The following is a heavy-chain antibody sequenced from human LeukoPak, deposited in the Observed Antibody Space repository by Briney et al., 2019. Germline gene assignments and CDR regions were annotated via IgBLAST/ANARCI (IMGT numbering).Heavy chain of an antibody. CDR1: GFTFSDSW. D-gene: IGHD3-16*01. CDR2: MNQDGSEK. J-gene: IGHJ6*02. V-gene: IGHV3-7*01. Sequence: PGGSLRLSCAASGFTFSDSWMSWLRQAPGKGLEWVANMNQDGSEKDYVDSVKGRFTISRDNARNSLYLQMGSLRAEDTAVYYCATYTHWVAGDVWGRGTTVTVSS. CDR3: ATYTHWVAGDV.